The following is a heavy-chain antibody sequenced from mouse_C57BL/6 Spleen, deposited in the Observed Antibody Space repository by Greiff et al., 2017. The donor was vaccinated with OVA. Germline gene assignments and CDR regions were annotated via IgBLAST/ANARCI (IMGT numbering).Heavy chain of an antibody. J-gene: IGHJ3*01. CDR3: ARWDYGSGYAWFAY. CDR1: GYTFTSYW. V-gene: IGHV1-59*01. Sequence: VQLQQPGAELVRPGTSVKLSCKASGYTFTSYWMHWVKQRPGQGLEWIGVIDPSDSYTNYNQKFKGKATLTVDTSSSTAYMQLSSLTSEDSAVYYCARWDYGSGYAWFAYWGQGTLVTVSA. D-gene: IGHD1-1*01. CDR2: IDPSDSYT.